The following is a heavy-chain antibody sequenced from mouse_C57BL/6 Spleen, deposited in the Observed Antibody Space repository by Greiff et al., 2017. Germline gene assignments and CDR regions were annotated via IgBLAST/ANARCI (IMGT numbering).Heavy chain of an antibody. D-gene: IGHD2-3*01. CDR1: GYAFSSSW. CDR3: ARWEIYDGYYEDY. CDR2: IYPGDGDT. J-gene: IGHJ2*01. V-gene: IGHV1-82*01. Sequence: QVQLKQSGPELVKPGASVKISCKASGYAFSSSWMNWVKQRPGKGLEWIGRIYPGDGDTNYNGKFKGKATLTADKSSSTAYMQLSSLTSEDSAVYFCARWEIYDGYYEDYWGQGTTLTVSS.